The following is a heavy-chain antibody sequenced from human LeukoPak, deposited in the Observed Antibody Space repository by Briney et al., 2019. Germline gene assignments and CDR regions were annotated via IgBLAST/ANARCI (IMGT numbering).Heavy chain of an antibody. D-gene: IGHD6-19*01. Sequence: SETLSLTCAVYGGSFSGYYWSWIRQPPGKGLEWIGEINHSGSTNYNPSLKSRVTISVDTSKNQFSLKLNSVTAADTAVYYRARGPYSSGWYGGWFDPWGQGTLVTVSS. CDR2: INHSGST. CDR3: ARGPYSSGWYGGWFDP. V-gene: IGHV4-34*01. CDR1: GGSFSGYY. J-gene: IGHJ5*02.